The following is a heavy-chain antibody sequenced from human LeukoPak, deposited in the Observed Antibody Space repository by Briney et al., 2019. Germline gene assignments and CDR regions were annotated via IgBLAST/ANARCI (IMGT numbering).Heavy chain of an antibody. Sequence: ASVKVSCKASGGTFSSYAISWVRQAPGQGLEWMGGIIPIFGTANYAQKFQGRVMITADESTSTAYMELSSLRSEDTAVYYCAFRDYDFWSGYLPYDYWGQGTLVTVSS. CDR3: AFRDYDFWSGYLPYDY. CDR1: GGTFSSYA. J-gene: IGHJ4*02. D-gene: IGHD3-3*01. CDR2: IIPIFGTA. V-gene: IGHV1-69*13.